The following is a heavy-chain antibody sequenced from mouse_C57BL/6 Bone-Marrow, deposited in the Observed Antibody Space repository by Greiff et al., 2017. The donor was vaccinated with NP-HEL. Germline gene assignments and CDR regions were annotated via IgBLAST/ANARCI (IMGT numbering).Heavy chain of an antibody. J-gene: IGHJ2*01. CDR3: ARSSYPYFDY. CDR1: GFTFSSYC. V-gene: IGHV5-6*01. CDR2: ISSGGSYT. D-gene: IGHD1-1*01. Sequence: EVMLVESGGDLVKPGGSLKLSCAASGFTFSSYCMSWVRQTPDKRLEWVATISSGGSYTYYPDSVKGRFTISRDNAKNTLYLQMSSLKSEDTAMYYCARSSYPYFDYWGQGTTLTVSS.